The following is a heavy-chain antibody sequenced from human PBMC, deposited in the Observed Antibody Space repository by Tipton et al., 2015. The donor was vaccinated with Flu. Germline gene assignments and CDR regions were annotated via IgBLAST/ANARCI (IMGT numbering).Heavy chain of an antibody. J-gene: IGHJ3*02. CDR3: ARCGAVGATGEAGAFDI. D-gene: IGHD1-26*01. CDR2: ISAYNGNT. V-gene: IGHV1-18*01. CDR1: GYTSTSYG. Sequence: QSGAEVKKPGASVKVSCKASGYTSTSYGISWVRQAPGQGLEWMGWISAYNGNTNYAQKLQGRVTMTTDTSTSTAYMELRSLRSDDTAVYYCARCGAVGATGEAGAFDIWGQGTMVTVSS.